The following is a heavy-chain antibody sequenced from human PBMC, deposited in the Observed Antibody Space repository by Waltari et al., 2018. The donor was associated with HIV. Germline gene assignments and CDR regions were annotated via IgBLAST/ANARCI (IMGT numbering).Heavy chain of an antibody. CDR2: IYYSGST. V-gene: IGHV4-59*08. CDR1: GGSISSYY. Sequence: QVQLQESGPGLVKPSETLSLTCTVSGGSISSYYWSWIRQPPGKGLEWIGYIYYSGSTNYNPSLKSRVTISVDTSKNQFSLKLSSVTAADTAVYYCARQGYGTPADPWGQGTLVTVSS. J-gene: IGHJ5*02. D-gene: IGHD5-18*01. CDR3: ARQGYGTPADP.